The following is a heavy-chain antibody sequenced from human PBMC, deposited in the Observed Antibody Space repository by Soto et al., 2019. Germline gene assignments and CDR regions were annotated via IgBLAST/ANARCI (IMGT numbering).Heavy chain of an antibody. D-gene: IGHD5-18*01. J-gene: IGHJ6*01. V-gene: IGHV1-18*01. CDR2: ISAYNGNT. CDR1: GYTFTSYG. Sequence: QVQLVQSGAEVKKPGASVKVSCKASGYTFTSYGISWVRQAPGQGLEWMGWISAYNGNTTDAQKLQGRGTMTTDTARSTGDVELRRLRSDDTAVYDWAREGVDTATGYYDGRDGWGQGTTVTV. CDR3: AREGVDTATGYYDGRDG.